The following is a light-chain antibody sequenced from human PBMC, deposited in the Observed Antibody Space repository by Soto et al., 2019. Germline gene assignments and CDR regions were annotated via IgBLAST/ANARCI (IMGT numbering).Light chain of an antibody. Sequence: QSVLSQPASVSGSPGQSITISCTGTISDVGAYNFVSWHQQHPGKAPKLMIYNVYDRPSGISYRFSGSKSGNTASLTISGLQGEDEADYYCSAYTVSRTYAFGTGTKSP. CDR2: NVY. J-gene: IGLJ1*01. V-gene: IGLV2-14*03. CDR3: SAYTVSRTYA. CDR1: ISDVGAYNF.